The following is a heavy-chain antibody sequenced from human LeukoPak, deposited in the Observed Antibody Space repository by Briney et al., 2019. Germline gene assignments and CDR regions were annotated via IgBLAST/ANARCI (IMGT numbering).Heavy chain of an antibody. V-gene: IGHV3-53*05. Sequence: PGGSLRLSCAASGFTVSSNYMSWVRQAPGKGLEWVSVIYSGGSTYYAESVKGRFTISRDNSKNTVYLQLNSLRAEDTAVYYCARDTRVEQLVPLDYWGQGTLVTVSS. J-gene: IGHJ4*02. CDR2: IYSGGST. D-gene: IGHD6-6*01. CDR3: ARDTRVEQLVPLDY. CDR1: GFTVSSNY.